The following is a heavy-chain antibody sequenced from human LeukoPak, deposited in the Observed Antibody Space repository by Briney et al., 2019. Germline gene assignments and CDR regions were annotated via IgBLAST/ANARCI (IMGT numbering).Heavy chain of an antibody. J-gene: IGHJ4*02. CDR1: GYTLTELS. Sequence: GASVKVSCKVSGYTLTELSMHWVRQAPGKGLEWMGGFDPEDGETIYAQKFQGRVTMTEDTSTDTAYMELSSLRSEDTAVYYCATGVAARRGVDYWGQGTLVTVSS. CDR3: ATGVAARRGVDY. V-gene: IGHV1-24*01. D-gene: IGHD6-6*01. CDR2: FDPEDGET.